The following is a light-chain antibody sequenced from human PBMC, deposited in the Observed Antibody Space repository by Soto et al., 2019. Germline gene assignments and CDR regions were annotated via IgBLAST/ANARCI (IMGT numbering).Light chain of an antibody. CDR1: QSISSW. CDR3: QQYNSYSRT. J-gene: IGKJ1*01. CDR2: KAS. Sequence: DIQMAQSPSTLSASVGDRVTITCRASQSISSWLAWYQQKPGKAPKLLIYKASSLESGVPSRFSGSGSGTEFTLTINSLQPDDFATYYCQQYNSYSRTFGQGTKVDI. V-gene: IGKV1-5*03.